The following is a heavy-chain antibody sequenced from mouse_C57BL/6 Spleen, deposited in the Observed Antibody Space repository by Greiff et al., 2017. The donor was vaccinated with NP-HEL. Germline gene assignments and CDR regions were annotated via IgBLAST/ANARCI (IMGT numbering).Heavy chain of an antibody. CDR2: IDPENGDT. Sequence: LQQSGAELVRPGAAGKVSCTASGFNIKDDYMHWVQQRPEQGLEWIGWIDPENGDTEYASKFQGKATIAADTSSNTAYLQLSSLTSEDTAVYYCTRYYGSSFDYWGQGTTLTVSS. CDR3: TRYYGSSFDY. CDR1: GFNIKDDY. J-gene: IGHJ2*01. D-gene: IGHD1-1*01. V-gene: IGHV14-4*01.